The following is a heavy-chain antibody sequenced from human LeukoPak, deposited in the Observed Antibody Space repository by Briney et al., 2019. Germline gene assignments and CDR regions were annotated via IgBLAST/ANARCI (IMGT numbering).Heavy chain of an antibody. D-gene: IGHD2-2*01. Sequence: SETLSLTCTVSGGSISNSAYYWVWIRQPPGKGLEWIGTITNTGSTYINPSLKSRVTISVDTSKTQISLKLTSVTAADTAVYYCARASSTSCLCLSYWGQGTLVTVSS. CDR3: ARASSTSCLCLSY. V-gene: IGHV4-39*01. J-gene: IGHJ4*02. CDR2: ITNTGST. CDR1: GGSISNSAYY.